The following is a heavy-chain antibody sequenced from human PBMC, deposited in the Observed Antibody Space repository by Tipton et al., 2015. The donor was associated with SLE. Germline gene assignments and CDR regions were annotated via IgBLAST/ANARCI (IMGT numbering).Heavy chain of an antibody. J-gene: IGHJ4*02. CDR2: ISGSGGST. D-gene: IGHD2-2*01. CDR3: ATAVVRNY. CDR1: GFTFSSYW. V-gene: IGHV3-23*01. Sequence: SLRLSCAASGFTFSSYWMSWVRQAPGKGLEWVSGISGSGGSTFYADSVKGRFTISRDNSKNTVYLQMNSLRAEDTAVYYCATAVVRNYWGQGTLVTVSS.